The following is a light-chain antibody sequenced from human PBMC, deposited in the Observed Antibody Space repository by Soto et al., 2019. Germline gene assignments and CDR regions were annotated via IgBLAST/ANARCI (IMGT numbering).Light chain of an antibody. Sequence: DIQRTKSTSTLSASVGDRVTITCLASQSISNRLAWYQQKPGKAPKVLIYDASSLESGVPSRFSGSGSGTEFALTISSLQPDDFATYWCQHYGGMWTFGQGTNV. CDR2: DAS. CDR3: QHYGGMWT. CDR1: QSISNR. J-gene: IGKJ1*01. V-gene: IGKV1-5*01.